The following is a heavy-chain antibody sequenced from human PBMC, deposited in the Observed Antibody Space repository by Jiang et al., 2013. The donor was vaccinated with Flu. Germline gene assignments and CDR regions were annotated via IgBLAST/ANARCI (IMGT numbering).Heavy chain of an antibody. CDR1: GDSISSYY. Sequence: GSGLVKPSETLSLTCTVSGDSISSYYWSWVRQPPGKGLEWIGYIYYSGSTSYNPSLKSRVTISMDTSKNQFSLTMSSVTAADTAIYYCARHLTYHFDYWGQGTLVTVSS. V-gene: IGHV4-59*08. D-gene: IGHD2/OR15-2a*01. J-gene: IGHJ4*01. CDR2: IYYSGST. CDR3: ARHLTYHFDY.